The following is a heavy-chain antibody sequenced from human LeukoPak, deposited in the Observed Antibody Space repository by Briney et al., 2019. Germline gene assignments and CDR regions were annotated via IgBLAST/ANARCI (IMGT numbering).Heavy chain of an antibody. CDR1: GYSISSGYY. J-gene: IGHJ4*02. Sequence: SETLSLTCTVSGYSISSGYYWGWIRQPPGKGLEWIGSIYYSGSTYYNPSLKSRVTISVDTSKNQFSLKLSSVTAADTAVYYCARAHYDFWSGYNDYWGQGTLVTVPS. CDR3: ARAHYDFWSGYNDY. V-gene: IGHV4-38-2*02. D-gene: IGHD3-3*01. CDR2: IYYSGST.